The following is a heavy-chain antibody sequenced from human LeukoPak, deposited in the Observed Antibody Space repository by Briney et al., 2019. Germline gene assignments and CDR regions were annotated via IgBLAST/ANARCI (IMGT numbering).Heavy chain of an antibody. Sequence: GGSLRLSCAASGFTFSSYAMHWVRQAPGKGLEWVAVISYDGSNKYYADSVKGRFTIPRDNSKNTLYLQMNSLRAEDTAVYYCARDYYDDSSGYYYFDYWGQGALVSVSS. J-gene: IGHJ4*02. D-gene: IGHD3-22*01. V-gene: IGHV3-30-3*01. CDR1: GFTFSSYA. CDR3: ARDYYDDSSGYYYFDY. CDR2: ISYDGSNK.